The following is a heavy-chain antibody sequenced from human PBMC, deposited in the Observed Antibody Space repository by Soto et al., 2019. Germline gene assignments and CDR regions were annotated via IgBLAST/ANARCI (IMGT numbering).Heavy chain of an antibody. CDR2: ISYDGSNK. V-gene: IGHV3-30-3*01. Sequence: QVQLVESGGGVVQPGRSLRLSCAASGFTFSSYAMHWVRQAPGKGLEWVAVISYDGSNKYYADSVKGRFTISRDNSKNXLYLQMNSLRSEDTAVYYCARPMWRDDYNWGYFDLWGSGTLVTVSS. J-gene: IGHJ2*01. CDR1: GFTFSSYA. D-gene: IGHD4-4*01. CDR3: ARPMWRDDYNWGYFDL.